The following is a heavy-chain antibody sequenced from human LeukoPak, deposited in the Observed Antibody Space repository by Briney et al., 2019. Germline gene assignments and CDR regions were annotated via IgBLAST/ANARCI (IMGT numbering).Heavy chain of an antibody. CDR2: ISGSGGST. Sequence: GGSLRLSCAASGFTFSSYAMSWVRQAPGKGLEWDSAISGSGGSTYYADSVRGRITISRDSAKTTLYLQMNSLRTEDTAVYYCAREANAFDIWGQGTVVTVSS. V-gene: IGHV3-23*01. J-gene: IGHJ3*02. CDR3: AREANAFDI. CDR1: GFTFSSYA.